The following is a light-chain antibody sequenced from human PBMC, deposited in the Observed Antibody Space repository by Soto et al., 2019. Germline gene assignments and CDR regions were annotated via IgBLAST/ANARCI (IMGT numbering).Light chain of an antibody. CDR3: AAWDDSLSGPGV. J-gene: IGLJ7*01. CDR1: SSNIGNFY. CDR2: KNN. V-gene: IGLV1-47*01. Sequence: QSVLTQPTSASGTPGQRVTISCSGSSSNIGNFYVYWYQQLPGTAPKLLIYKNNQRPLGVPDRFSGSKSCTSASLAISGLRSEDEADDYCAAWDDSLSGPGVFGGGTQLTVL.